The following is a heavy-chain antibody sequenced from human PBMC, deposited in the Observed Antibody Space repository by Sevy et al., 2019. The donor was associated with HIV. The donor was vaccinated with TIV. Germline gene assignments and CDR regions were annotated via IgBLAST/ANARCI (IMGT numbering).Heavy chain of an antibody. Sequence: GGSLRLSCAASGFTFSSYWRSWVRQAPGKGLEWVATMKEDGSEKSYVDSVKGRFTISRDNAKNSLYLQMNSLRVDDTALYYCVREGLGGFSYSLDCWGQGTLVTVSS. D-gene: IGHD5-18*01. CDR2: MKEDGSEK. CDR3: VREGLGGFSYSLDC. V-gene: IGHV3-7*01. CDR1: GFTFSSYW. J-gene: IGHJ4*02.